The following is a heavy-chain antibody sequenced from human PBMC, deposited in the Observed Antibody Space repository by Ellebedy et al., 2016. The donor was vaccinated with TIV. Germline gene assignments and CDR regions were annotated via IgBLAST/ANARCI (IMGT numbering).Heavy chain of an antibody. CDR1: GFTFRNDW. CDR2: MNSDGSST. Sequence: GGSLRLSXAASGFTFRNDWMHWVRQVPGKGLVWVSRMNSDGSSTNYADSVKGRFTISRDNAKNTLYYCVRARPYCGGDCFSFGNWGQGSLVTVSS. V-gene: IGHV3-74*01. D-gene: IGHD2-21*02. J-gene: IGHJ4*02. CDR3: GN.